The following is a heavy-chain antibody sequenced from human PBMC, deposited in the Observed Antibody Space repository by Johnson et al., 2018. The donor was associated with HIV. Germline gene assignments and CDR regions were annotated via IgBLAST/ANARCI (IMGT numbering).Heavy chain of an antibody. CDR2: IYGGGTT. V-gene: IGHV3-66*01. Sequence: VQLVESGGGVVQPGTSLRLSCAASGFTVSTNYLTWVRQAPGKGLEWVSLIYGGGTTYYADSVKGRFTVSRDNSKNTLYLQMNSLTAEDTAVYYCARENYDYVWESYRKGGAFDIWGQGTMVTVSS. CDR1: GFTVSTNY. D-gene: IGHD3-16*02. J-gene: IGHJ3*02. CDR3: ARENYDYVWESYRKGGAFDI.